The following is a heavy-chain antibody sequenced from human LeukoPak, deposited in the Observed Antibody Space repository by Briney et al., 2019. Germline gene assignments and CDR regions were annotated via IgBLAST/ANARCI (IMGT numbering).Heavy chain of an antibody. D-gene: IGHD6-19*01. CDR3: AKNRWLELKLHDAFDI. CDR1: GYTFTSYC. CDR2: INPSGGST. J-gene: IGHJ3*02. V-gene: IGHV1-46*01. Sequence: GASVKVSCKASGYTFTSYCMHWVRQAPGQGLEWMGIINPSGGSTSYAQKFQGRVTMTRDMSTSTVYMELSSLRSEDTAVYYCAKNRWLELKLHDAFDIWGQGTMVTVSS.